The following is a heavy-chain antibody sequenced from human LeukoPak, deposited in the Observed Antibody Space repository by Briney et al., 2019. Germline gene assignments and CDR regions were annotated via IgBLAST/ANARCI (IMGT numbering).Heavy chain of an antibody. CDR3: ARDVAWDIVVVISQEYYFDY. CDR2: INPNSGGT. J-gene: IGHJ4*02. V-gene: IGHV1-2*02. CDR1: GYTFTGYY. D-gene: IGHD2-2*01. Sequence: ASVKVSCKASGYTFTGYYTHWVRQAPGQGLEWMGWINPNSGGTNYAQKFQGGVTMTRDTSISTAYMELSRLRSDDTAVYYCARDVAWDIVVVISQEYYFDYWGQGTLVTVSS.